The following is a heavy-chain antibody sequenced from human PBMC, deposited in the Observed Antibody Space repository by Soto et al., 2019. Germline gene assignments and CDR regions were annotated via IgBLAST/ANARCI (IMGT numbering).Heavy chain of an antibody. Sequence: SETLSLTCAVSGYSISTGFNWAWIRQPPGKGLEWIGSIYHSGSTYYNLSLKSRVTISSDASKNQISLKLSSVTAADTALYYCARGWGTGFYQLDSWGQGTLVPVSS. J-gene: IGHJ4*02. D-gene: IGHD2-2*01. CDR1: GYSISTGFN. CDR3: ARGWGTGFYQLDS. CDR2: IYHSGST. V-gene: IGHV4-38-2*01.